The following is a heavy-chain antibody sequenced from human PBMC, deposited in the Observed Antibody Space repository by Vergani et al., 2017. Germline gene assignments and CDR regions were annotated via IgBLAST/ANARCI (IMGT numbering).Heavy chain of an antibody. Sequence: QLQLQESGPGLVKPSATLSLTCSVSGASIRSSNYYWGWIRQPPGKGLEWIASIYYSGSTYYNPSLKSRVTISVVTSKNQFSLKLSSVTAADTAVYFCARHSTVEWLVKLGWIDPGGQGILVTVSS. J-gene: IGHJ5*02. CDR2: IYYSGST. CDR1: GASIRSSNYY. CDR3: ARHSTVEWLVKLGWIDP. D-gene: IGHD6-19*01. V-gene: IGHV4-39*01.